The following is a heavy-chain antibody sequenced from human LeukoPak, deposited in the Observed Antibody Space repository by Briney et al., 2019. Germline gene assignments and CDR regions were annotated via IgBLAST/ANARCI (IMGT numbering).Heavy chain of an antibody. J-gene: IGHJ6*03. CDR3: ARGVVGYCSSTSCYFYYYYYMDV. CDR1: GGSISSYY. D-gene: IGHD2-2*01. V-gene: IGHV4-59*12. Sequence: SETLSLTCTVSGGSISSYYWSWIRQPPGKGLEWIGYIYYSGSTNYNPSLKSRVTISVDTSKNQFSLKLSSVTAADTAVYYCARGVVGYCSSTSCYFYYYYYMDVWGKGTTVTVSS. CDR2: IYYSGST.